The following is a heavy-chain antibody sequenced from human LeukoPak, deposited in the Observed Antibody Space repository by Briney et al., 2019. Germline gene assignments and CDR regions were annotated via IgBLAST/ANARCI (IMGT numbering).Heavy chain of an antibody. D-gene: IGHD1-26*01. CDR2: ISSSGSTI. CDR3: ARAESGSYSDY. CDR1: GFTLSDYY. Sequence: PGGPLRLSCAASGFTLSDYYMSWIRQAPGKGLGWVSYISSSGSTIYYADSVKGRFTISRDNAKNSLYLQMNSLRAEDTAVYYCARAESGSYSDYWGQGTLVTVSS. V-gene: IGHV3-11*01. J-gene: IGHJ4*02.